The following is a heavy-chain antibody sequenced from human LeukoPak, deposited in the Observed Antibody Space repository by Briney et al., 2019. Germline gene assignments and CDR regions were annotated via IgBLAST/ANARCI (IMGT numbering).Heavy chain of an antibody. Sequence: SVKVSCKASGGTFGSYAISWVRQAPGQGLEWMGRIIPIFGTANYAQKFQGRVTITTDESTSTAYMELSSLRSEDTAVYYCARYGSSSSAVDYWGQGTLVTVSS. CDR1: GGTFGSYA. D-gene: IGHD6-6*01. CDR2: IIPIFGTA. CDR3: ARYGSSSSAVDY. J-gene: IGHJ4*02. V-gene: IGHV1-69*05.